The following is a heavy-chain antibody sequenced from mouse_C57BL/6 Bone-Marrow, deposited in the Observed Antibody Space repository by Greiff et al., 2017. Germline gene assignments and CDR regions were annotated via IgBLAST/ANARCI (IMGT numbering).Heavy chain of an antibody. J-gene: IGHJ2*01. CDR3: ARWYYGSSPYYFDY. Sequence: QVHVKQPGAELVRPGTSVKLSCKASGYTFTSYWMHWVKQRPGQGLEWIGVIDPSDSYTNYNQKFKGKATLTVDTSSSTAYMQLSSLTSEDSAVYFCARWYYGSSPYYFDYWGQGTTLTVSS. CDR1: GYTFTSYW. D-gene: IGHD1-1*01. V-gene: IGHV1-59*01. CDR2: IDPSDSYT.